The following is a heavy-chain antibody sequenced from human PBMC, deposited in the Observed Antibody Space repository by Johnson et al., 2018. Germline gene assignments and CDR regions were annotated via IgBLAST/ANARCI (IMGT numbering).Heavy chain of an antibody. CDR2: FSWNSGSI. J-gene: IGHJ6*02. D-gene: IGHD2-8*02. Sequence: EVQLVESGGGLVQPGRSLRLSCAASGFTFDDYAMHWVRQAPGKGLGWVSGFSWNSGSIGDADCVKGRFTISRDNAKNSRNLKMNSWRAEDTALYYWSKVITGSPGGGGMDVWGQGTTVTVSS. CDR3: SKVITGSPGGGGMDV. V-gene: IGHV3-9*01. CDR1: GFTFDDYA.